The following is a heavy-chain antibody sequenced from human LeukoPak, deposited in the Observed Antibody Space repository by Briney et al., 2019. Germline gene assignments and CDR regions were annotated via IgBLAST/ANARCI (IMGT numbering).Heavy chain of an antibody. V-gene: IGHV1-18*01. D-gene: IGHD6-13*01. Sequence: ASVKVSCKASGYTFTSYGISWVRQAPGQGLEWMGWISAYNGNTNYAQKLQGRVTMTTDTSTSTAYMELRSLRSDDTVVYYCARGPYGTAEQLVFDYWGQGTLVTVSS. CDR2: ISAYNGNT. J-gene: IGHJ4*02. CDR3: ARGPYGTAEQLVFDY. CDR1: GYTFTSYG.